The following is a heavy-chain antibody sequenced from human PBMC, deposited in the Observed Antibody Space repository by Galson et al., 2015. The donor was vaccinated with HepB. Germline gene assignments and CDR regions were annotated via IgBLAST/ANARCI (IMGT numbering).Heavy chain of an antibody. CDR1: GGSISSSTYY. CDR2: IHYSGST. D-gene: IGHD3-22*01. J-gene: IGHJ5*02. Sequence: SETLSLTCTVSGGSISSSTYYWGWIRQPPGKGLEWIASIHYSGSTYYNPSLKSRVTISIDTPKNQFSLNLNSVTAADTAVYYCARRYHDSSGYHWGQGTLVTVSS. V-gene: IGHV4-39*01. CDR3: ARRYHDSSGYH.